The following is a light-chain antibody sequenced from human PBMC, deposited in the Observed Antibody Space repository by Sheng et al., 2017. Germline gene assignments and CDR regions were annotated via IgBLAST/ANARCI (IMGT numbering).Light chain of an antibody. CDR2: AAS. J-gene: IGKJ5*01. Sequence: DIQMTQSPSSLSASVGDRVTITCRASQGVNTYLVWYQQKPGEAPKLLIYAASTLQSGVPSRFSGSGSGTDFTLTISSLQPEDFATYYCQQLDSYPITFGQGTRLEIK. V-gene: IGKV1-9*01. CDR3: QQLDSYPIT. CDR1: QGVNTY.